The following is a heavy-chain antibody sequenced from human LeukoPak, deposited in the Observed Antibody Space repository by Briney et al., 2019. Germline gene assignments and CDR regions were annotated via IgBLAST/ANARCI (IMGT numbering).Heavy chain of an antibody. D-gene: IGHD3-9*01. J-gene: IGHJ5*02. CDR2: IYYSGST. V-gene: IGHV4-59*01. Sequence: SETLSLTCTVSGGFISSYYWSWIRQPPGKGLEWIGSIYYSGSTNYNPSLKSRVTISVDTSKNQFSLKLSSVTAADTAVYYCARELPYYDILTGYYNNWFDPWGQGTLVTVSS. CDR1: GGFISSYY. CDR3: ARELPYYDILTGYYNNWFDP.